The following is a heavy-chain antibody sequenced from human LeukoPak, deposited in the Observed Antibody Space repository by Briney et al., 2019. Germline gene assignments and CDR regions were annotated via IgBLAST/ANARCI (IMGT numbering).Heavy chain of an antibody. J-gene: IGHJ4*02. Sequence: PGGSLRLSCAASGFTFSSYWMSWVRQAPGKGLEWVASIKQDGSEKCYVDSVKGRFTISRDNAKDSLYLQMNSLRAEDTAVYYCARERYGSGTRVRYFDYWGQGTLVTVSS. D-gene: IGHD3-10*01. CDR1: GFTFSSYW. CDR3: ARERYGSGTRVRYFDY. CDR2: IKQDGSEK. V-gene: IGHV3-7*01.